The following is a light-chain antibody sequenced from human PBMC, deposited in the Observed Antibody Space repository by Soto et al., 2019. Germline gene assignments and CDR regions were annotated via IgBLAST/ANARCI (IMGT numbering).Light chain of an antibody. V-gene: IGKV3-11*01. CDR3: QQCSNWPL. CDR2: DAS. J-gene: IGKJ5*01. Sequence: EIVLTQSPATLSLSPGERATLSCRASQSVSSYLAWYQQKPGQAPRLLIYDASNRATGIPARFSGSGSGTGFTLTISSLEPEGFAVYYCQQCSNWPLFGQGTRLEIK. CDR1: QSVSSY.